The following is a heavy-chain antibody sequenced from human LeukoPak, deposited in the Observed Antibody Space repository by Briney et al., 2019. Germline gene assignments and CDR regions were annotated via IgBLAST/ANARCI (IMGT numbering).Heavy chain of an antibody. CDR3: ARPPSRGYSSSFEY. CDR2: IYPDVSNI. CDR1: GYSFPTYW. D-gene: IGHD2-2*03. V-gene: IGHV5-51*01. Sequence: GESLKISCKGSGYSFPTYWIAWVRHMPGKGLEWMGIIYPDVSNIRYSPSFQGKVTISADKSISTAYLQWSSLKASDTAMYYCARPPSRGYSSSFEYWGQGTLVTVSS. J-gene: IGHJ4*02.